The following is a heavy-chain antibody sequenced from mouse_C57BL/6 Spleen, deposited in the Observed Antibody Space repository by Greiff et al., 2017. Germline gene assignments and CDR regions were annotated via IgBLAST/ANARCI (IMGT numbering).Heavy chain of an antibody. CDR1: GYTFTEYT. V-gene: IGHV1-62-2*01. CDR2: FYPGSGSI. CDR3: ARHDEGSYAIDY. J-gene: IGHJ4*01. Sequence: QVQLQQSGAELVKPGASVKLSCKASGYTFTEYTIHWVKQRSGQGLEWIGWFYPGSGSIKYNEKFKDKATLTADKSSSTTYMKLSRLTSEDPAVYYCARHDEGSYAIDYWGQGTTVTVSS.